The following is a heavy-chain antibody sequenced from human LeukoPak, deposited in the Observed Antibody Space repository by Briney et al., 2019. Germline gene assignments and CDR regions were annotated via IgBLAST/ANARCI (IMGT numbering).Heavy chain of an antibody. D-gene: IGHD1-26*01. CDR1: GGSISSYY. CDR3: ARALPTRESGSSYYFDY. Sequence: SETLSLTCTVSGGSISSYYWSWIRQPAGKGLEWIGRIYTSGSTNYNPSLKSRVTMSVDTSKNQFSLKLSSVTAADTAVYYCARALPTRESGSSYYFDYWGQGTLVTVSS. V-gene: IGHV4-4*07. J-gene: IGHJ4*02. CDR2: IYTSGST.